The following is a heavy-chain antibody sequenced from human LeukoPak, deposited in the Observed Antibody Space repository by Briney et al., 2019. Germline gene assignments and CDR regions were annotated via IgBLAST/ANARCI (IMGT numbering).Heavy chain of an antibody. CDR2: INAGNGNT. CDR1: GYTFTSYA. Sequence: GASVKVSCKASGYTFTSYAMRWVRQAPGQRLEWMGWINAGNGNTKYSQKFQGRVTITRDTSASTAYMELSSLRSEDTAVYYCASENYDILTGYYGRPGGYYYYYGMDVWGKGTTVTVSS. D-gene: IGHD3-9*01. V-gene: IGHV1-3*01. CDR3: ASENYDILTGYYGRPGGYYYYYGMDV. J-gene: IGHJ6*04.